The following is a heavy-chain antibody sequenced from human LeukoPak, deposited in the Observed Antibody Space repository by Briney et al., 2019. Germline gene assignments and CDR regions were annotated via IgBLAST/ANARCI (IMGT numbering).Heavy chain of an antibody. CDR1: GYTFTSYD. CDR3: ARGGRCSSTSCYYYYGMDV. J-gene: IGHJ6*02. CDR2: MNPNCGNT. Sequence: ASVKVSCKASGYTFTSYDINWVRQATGQGLEWMGWMNPNCGNTGYAQKFQGRVTMTRNTSISTAYMELSSLRSEDTAVYYCARGGRCSSTSCYYYYGMDVWGQGTTVTVSS. V-gene: IGHV1-8*01. D-gene: IGHD2-2*01.